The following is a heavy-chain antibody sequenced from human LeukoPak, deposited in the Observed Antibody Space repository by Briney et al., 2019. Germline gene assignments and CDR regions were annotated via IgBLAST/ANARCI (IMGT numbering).Heavy chain of an antibody. J-gene: IGHJ4*02. Sequence: GGSLRLSCEASGLRLSDYYMSWVRQAPGKGLEWVSVIYSGGYTYYADSVRGRFTISRDSSKNTLYLQMNSLRAEDTAVYYCARGGAYTAGGYWGQGTLVTVSS. D-gene: IGHD5-18*01. CDR1: GLRLSDYY. V-gene: IGHV3-66*01. CDR2: IYSGGYT. CDR3: ARGGAYTAGGY.